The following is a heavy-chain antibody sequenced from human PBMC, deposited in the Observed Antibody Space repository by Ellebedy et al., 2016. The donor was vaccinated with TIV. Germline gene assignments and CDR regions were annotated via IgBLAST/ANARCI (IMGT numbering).Heavy chain of an antibody. V-gene: IGHV5-10-1*01. CDR3: ARHRLRYFDWFES. D-gene: IGHD3-9*01. CDR1: GYSFPTYW. CDR2: IDPTDSYT. Sequence: KVSCKGSGYSFPTYWISWVRQTPGQGLEWMGKIDPTDSYTNYSPSFQGHVTISVDRSIGTAYLQWGSLKASDTAMYYCARHRLRYFDWFESWGQGTLVTVSS. J-gene: IGHJ5*01.